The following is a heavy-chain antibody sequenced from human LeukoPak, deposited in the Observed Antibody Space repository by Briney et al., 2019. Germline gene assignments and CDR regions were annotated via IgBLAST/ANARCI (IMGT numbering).Heavy chain of an antibody. D-gene: IGHD6-13*01. V-gene: IGHV3-30*02. Sequence: PGGSLRLSCAASGFTFSSYGMHWVRQAPGKGLEWVAFIRYDGSNKYYADSVKGRFTISRDNSKNTLYLQMNSLRAEDTAVYYCAKDSYSSSWPYYYYYYYMDVWGKGTTVTVSS. J-gene: IGHJ6*03. CDR2: IRYDGSNK. CDR3: AKDSYSSSWPYYYYYYYMDV. CDR1: GFTFSSYG.